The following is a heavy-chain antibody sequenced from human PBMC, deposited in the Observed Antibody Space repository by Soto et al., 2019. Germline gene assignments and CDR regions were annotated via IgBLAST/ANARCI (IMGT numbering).Heavy chain of an antibody. CDR1: GGTFSSYT. CDR2: IIPILGIA. Sequence: QVQLVQSGAEVKKPGSSVKVSCKASGGTFSSYTISWVRQAPGQGLEWMGRIIPILGIANYAQKFQGRVTITADKSTSQAYMELRSLRSEDTAVYYCARAPYYYGSGSYYTFDYWGQGTLVTVSS. D-gene: IGHD3-10*01. J-gene: IGHJ4*02. CDR3: ARAPYYYGSGSYYTFDY. V-gene: IGHV1-69*02.